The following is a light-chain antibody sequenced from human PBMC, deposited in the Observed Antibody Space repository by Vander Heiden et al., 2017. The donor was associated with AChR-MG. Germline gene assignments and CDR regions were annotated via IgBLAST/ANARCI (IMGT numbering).Light chain of an antibody. CDR2: ATS. CDR3: QERSNYPRLT. Sequence: DIQLTQSPSFLSASVGDRVTITCRASQGIRSSLAWYQQKPGRAPNLLIYATSTLQSGVPSRFSGSGYGTEFTLTISGLQPEDFAPYYCQERSNYPRLTFGGGTKVEIK. CDR1: QGIRSS. J-gene: IGKJ4*01. V-gene: IGKV1-9*01.